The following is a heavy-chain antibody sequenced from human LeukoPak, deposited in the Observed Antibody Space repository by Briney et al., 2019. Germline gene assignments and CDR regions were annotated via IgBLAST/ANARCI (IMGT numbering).Heavy chain of an antibody. CDR2: IKQDGSDK. V-gene: IGHV3-7*03. Sequence: GRSLRLSCLASGFTFSDYWMSWVRQAPGKGLEWVANIKQDGSDKYYADSMKGRFTISRDNAKDSLYLQMNSLRAEDTAVYFCARETYSSGWYPDYFDYWGQGTLVTVSS. D-gene: IGHD6-19*01. J-gene: IGHJ4*02. CDR3: ARETYSSGWYPDYFDY. CDR1: GFTFSDYW.